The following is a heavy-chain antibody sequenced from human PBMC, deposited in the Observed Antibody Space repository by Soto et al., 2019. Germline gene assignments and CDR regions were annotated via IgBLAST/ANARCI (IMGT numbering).Heavy chain of an antibody. CDR2: ISGSGGST. D-gene: IGHD4-17*01. CDR1: GFTFSSYA. J-gene: IGHJ6*03. CDR3: AKDPYPFYGARRLYMDV. Sequence: GGSLRLSCAASGFTFSSYAMSWVRQAPGKGLEWVSAISGSGGSTYYADSVKGRFTMSRDNSKNTMYLQLNTLRAEDTAVYYCAKDPYPFYGARRLYMDVWGKGTTVTVSS. V-gene: IGHV3-23*01.